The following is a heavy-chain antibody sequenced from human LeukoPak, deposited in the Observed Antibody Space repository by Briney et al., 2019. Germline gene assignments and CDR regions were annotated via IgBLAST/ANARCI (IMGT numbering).Heavy chain of an antibody. CDR3: ASGYSYVYYFDY. J-gene: IGHJ4*02. Sequence: ASVKVSCKASGGTFSSYAISWVRQAPGQGLEWMGRIIPILGIANYAQKFQGRVTITADNSTSTAYMELSSLRSEDTAVYYCASGYSYVYYFDYWGQGTLVTVSS. V-gene: IGHV1-69*04. D-gene: IGHD5-18*01. CDR1: GGTFSSYA. CDR2: IIPILGIA.